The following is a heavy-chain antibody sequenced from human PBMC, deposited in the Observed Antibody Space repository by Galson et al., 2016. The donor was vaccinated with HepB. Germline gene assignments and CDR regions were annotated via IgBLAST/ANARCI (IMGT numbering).Heavy chain of an antibody. J-gene: IGHJ3*02. CDR1: GFTFSNYA. CDR3: AKNSVVAVARGNDALDI. D-gene: IGHD6-19*01. CDR2: ISGRADIT. Sequence: LRLSCAASGFTFSNYAMSWVRQAPGKGLEWVTAISGRADITYYGDSVKGRFTISRDNSKNALFLQMNSLRADDTAIYYCAKNSVVAVARGNDALDIWGQGTMVTVSS. V-gene: IGHV3-23*01.